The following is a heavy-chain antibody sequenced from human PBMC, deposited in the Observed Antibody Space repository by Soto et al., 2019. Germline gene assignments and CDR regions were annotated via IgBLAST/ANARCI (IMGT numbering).Heavy chain of an antibody. Sequence: ASVKVSCKASGYTFNSYAMHWVRQAPGQRLEWMGWINAGNGNTKYSQKFQGRVTITRDTSASTAYMELSSLRSEDTAVYYCASTYYYGSGSSPYDFDYLGQGTLVTVSS. D-gene: IGHD3-10*01. CDR2: INAGNGNT. V-gene: IGHV1-3*01. CDR1: GYTFNSYA. CDR3: ASTYYYGSGSSPYDFDY. J-gene: IGHJ4*02.